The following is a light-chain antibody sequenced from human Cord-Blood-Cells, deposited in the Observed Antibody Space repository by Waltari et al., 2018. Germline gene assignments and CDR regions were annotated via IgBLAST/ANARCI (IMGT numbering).Light chain of an antibody. CDR1: SSDVGGCNY. CDR2: EVS. CDR3: SSDTSSSTYV. Sequence: QSALTQPASVSASPGQSITIYCTGTSSDVGGCNYVSWYQQDPGKAPKLMSYEVSNRRCSVSNRFACCTTGNTSSLAILGLQAGDDADYYCSSDTSSSTYVFGTGTKVTVL. J-gene: IGLJ1*01. V-gene: IGLV2-14*01.